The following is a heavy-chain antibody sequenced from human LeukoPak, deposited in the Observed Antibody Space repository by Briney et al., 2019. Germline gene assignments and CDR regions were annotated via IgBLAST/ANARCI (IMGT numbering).Heavy chain of an antibody. CDR1: GGTFSSYA. V-gene: IGHV1-69*05. D-gene: IGHD2-2*01. Sequence: SVKVSCKASGGTFSSYAISWVRHAPGQGLEWVGRIIPIFGTANYAQKFQGRVTITTDESTSTAYMELSSLRSEDTAVYYCARAGVPAASEMDYWGQGTLVTVSS. J-gene: IGHJ4*02. CDR3: ARAGVPAASEMDY. CDR2: IIPIFGTA.